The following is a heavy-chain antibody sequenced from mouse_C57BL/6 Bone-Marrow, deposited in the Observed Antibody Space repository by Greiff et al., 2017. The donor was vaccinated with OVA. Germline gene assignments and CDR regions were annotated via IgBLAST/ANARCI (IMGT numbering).Heavy chain of an antibody. CDR3: ARGGYGSY. D-gene: IGHD2-2*01. V-gene: IGHV1-81*01. J-gene: IGHJ3*01. CDR2: IYPRSGNT. CDR1: GYTFTSYG. Sequence: QVQLQQSGAELARPGASVKLSCKASGYTFTSYGISWVKQRTGQGLEWIGEIYPRSGNTYYNEKFKGKATLTADKSSSTAYMELRSLTSEDSAVDFCARGGYGSYWGQGTLVTVSA.